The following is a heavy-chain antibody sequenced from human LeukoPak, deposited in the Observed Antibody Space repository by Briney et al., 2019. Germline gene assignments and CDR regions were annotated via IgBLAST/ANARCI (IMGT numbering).Heavy chain of an antibody. CDR1: GYTFGDYG. J-gene: IGHJ1*01. D-gene: IGHD1-7*01. CDR3: AKDEKNYQRGPFEF. V-gene: IGHV1-18*01. Sequence: ASVKVSCKASGYTFGDYGISWVRQAPGQGREWMGLISAYSARPMYTQKFQGRVTMTTDTSTSTAYLDLWSLRPDDTAMYYCAKDEKNYQRGPFEFWGQGTLVTVSS. CDR2: ISAYSARP.